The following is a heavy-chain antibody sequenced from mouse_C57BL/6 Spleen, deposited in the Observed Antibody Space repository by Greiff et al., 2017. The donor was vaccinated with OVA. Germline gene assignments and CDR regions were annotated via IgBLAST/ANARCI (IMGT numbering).Heavy chain of an antibody. CDR1: GFSLTSYG. V-gene: IGHV2-2*01. Sequence: QVQLQQSGPGLVQPSQSLSITCTVSGFSLTSYGVHWVRQSPGKGLEWLGVIWSGGSTDYNAAFISRLSISKDNSKSQVFFKMNSLQADDTAIYYCARNRYGSSYWYFDVWGTGTTVTVSS. CDR2: IWSGGST. J-gene: IGHJ1*03. D-gene: IGHD1-1*01. CDR3: ARNRYGSSYWYFDV.